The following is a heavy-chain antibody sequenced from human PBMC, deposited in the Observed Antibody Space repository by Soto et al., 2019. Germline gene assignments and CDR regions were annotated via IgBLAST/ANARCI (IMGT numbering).Heavy chain of an antibody. J-gene: IGHJ5*02. V-gene: IGHV4-59*12. CDR3: ARDQRSYYDSSVDCFDP. Sequence: LSLTCTVSGGSISSYYWSWIRQPPGKGLEWSGYIYYSGSTNYNPSLKSRVTMSVETSKNQFSLKLSSVTAADTAVYYCARDQRSYYDSSVDCFDPWGQGTLVTAPQ. CDR2: IYYSGST. CDR1: GGSISSYY. D-gene: IGHD3-22*01.